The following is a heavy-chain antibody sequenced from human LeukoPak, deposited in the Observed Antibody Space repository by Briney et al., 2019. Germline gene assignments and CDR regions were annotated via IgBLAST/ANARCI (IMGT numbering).Heavy chain of an antibody. CDR3: ARDSRDYYDSSGYYYEGDAFDI. Sequence: SETLSLTCTVSGGSISSYYWSWIRQPAGKGLEWIGRIYTSGSTNYNPSLKSRVTMSVDTSKNQFSLKLSSVTAADTAEYYCARDSRDYYDSSGYYYEGDAFDIWGQGTMVTVSS. CDR2: IYTSGST. CDR1: GGSISSYY. D-gene: IGHD3-22*01. V-gene: IGHV4-4*07. J-gene: IGHJ3*02.